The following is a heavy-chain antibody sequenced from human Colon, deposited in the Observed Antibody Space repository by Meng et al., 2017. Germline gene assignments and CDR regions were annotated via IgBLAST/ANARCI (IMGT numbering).Heavy chain of an antibody. J-gene: IGHJ3*02. CDR1: DGSLSGYY. CDR3: ARGSYYVWGNFRQNDAFDI. Sequence: GSLRLSCAVYDGSLSGYYWSWIRQPPGKGLEWIGEINDRGNTNYNSSLKSRVIISRDTSKNQFSLKLTSLTAADTAVYYCARGSYYVWGNFRQNDAFDIWGQGKRV. V-gene: IGHV4-34*01. D-gene: IGHD3-16*02. CDR2: INDRGNT.